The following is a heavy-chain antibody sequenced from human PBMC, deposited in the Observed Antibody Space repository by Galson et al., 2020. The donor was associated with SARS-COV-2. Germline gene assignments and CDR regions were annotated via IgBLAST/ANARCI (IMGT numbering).Heavy chain of an antibody. V-gene: IGHV1-18*04. D-gene: IGHD3-3*01. CDR3: ARGSKGDEWLLYTGVDY. J-gene: IGHJ4*02. CDR2: ISAYNGNT. Sequence: ASVKVSCKASGYTFTSYGISWVRQAPGQGLEWMGWISAYNGNTNYAQKLQGRVTMTTDTSTSTAYMELRSLRSDDTAVYYCARGSKGDEWLLYTGVDYWGQGTLVTVSS. CDR1: GYTFTSYG.